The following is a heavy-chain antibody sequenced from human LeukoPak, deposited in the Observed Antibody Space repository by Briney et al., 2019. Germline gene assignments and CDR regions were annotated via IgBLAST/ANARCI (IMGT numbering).Heavy chain of an antibody. CDR2: IIPILGIA. CDR3: AESHRGTANLDY. V-gene: IGHV1-69*04. Sequence: SVKVSCKASGYTFTSYAISWVRQAPGQGLEWMGRIIPILGIANYAQKFQGRVTITADKPTSTAYMELSSLRSEDTAVYYCAESHRGTANLDYWGQGTLVTVSS. D-gene: IGHD3-10*01. CDR1: GYTFTSYA. J-gene: IGHJ4*02.